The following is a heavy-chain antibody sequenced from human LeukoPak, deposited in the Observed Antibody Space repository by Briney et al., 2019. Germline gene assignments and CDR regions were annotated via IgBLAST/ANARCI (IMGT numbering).Heavy chain of an antibody. V-gene: IGHV4-38-2*02. D-gene: IGHD3-10*01. CDR2: MGYGGRT. CDR1: GASFSNDYH. CDR3: ARGPRFGELLWHWFDP. J-gene: IGHJ5*02. Sequence: SSETLSLTCTVSGASFSNDYHWGWIRQSPGKGLEWIGTMGYGGRTYFSPSLKSRVSLSIDMSRTYFSLILKSVTAADTAVYYCARGPRFGELLWHWFDPWGQGTLVTVSS.